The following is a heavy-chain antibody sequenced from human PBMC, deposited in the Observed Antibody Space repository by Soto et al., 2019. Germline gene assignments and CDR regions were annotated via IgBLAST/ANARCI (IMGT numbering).Heavy chain of an antibody. J-gene: IGHJ6*03. V-gene: IGHV1-69*02. Sequence: QVQLVQSGAELKKPGSSVKVSCEASGGSFISYSFTWVRQAPGQGLEWMGRIIPIQGKANYALKFQDRVTMTADRSTRAAYMELRSLSPEDTAVYYCAKSLLFVDHAYMDVWGKGTTVTVSS. CDR2: IIPIQGKA. D-gene: IGHD2-21*01. CDR3: AKSLLFVDHAYMDV. CDR1: GGSFISYS.